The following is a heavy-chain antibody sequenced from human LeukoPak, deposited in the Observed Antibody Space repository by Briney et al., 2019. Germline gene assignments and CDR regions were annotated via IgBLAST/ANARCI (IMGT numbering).Heavy chain of an antibody. V-gene: IGHV4-4*02. D-gene: IGHD2-8*01. CDR1: GGSISSSNW. J-gene: IGHJ4*01. CDR3: ARDRAPPNGYFDY. Sequence: SETLSLTCAVSGGSISSSNWWSWVRQPPGKGLEWIGEIYHSGSTNYNPSLKSRVTISVDKSKNQFSLKLSSVTAADTAVYYCARDRAPPNGYFDYWGHGTLVTVSS. CDR2: IYHSGST.